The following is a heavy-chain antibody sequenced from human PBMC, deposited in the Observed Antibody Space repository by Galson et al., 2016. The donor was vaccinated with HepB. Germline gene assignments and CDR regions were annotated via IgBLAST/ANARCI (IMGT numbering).Heavy chain of an antibody. CDR3: ARAYGDYGTDWYFEL. J-gene: IGHJ2*01. D-gene: IGHD4-17*01. Sequence: SLRLSCAASGFTFSSYSMNWVRQAPGKGLEWVSSISSSSTYIYYADSLKGRFTISRDNAKNSLYLQMSGLRAEDTAVYYCARAYGDYGTDWYFELWGRGTLVTVSS. CDR1: GFTFSSYS. V-gene: IGHV3-21*01. CDR2: ISSSSTYI.